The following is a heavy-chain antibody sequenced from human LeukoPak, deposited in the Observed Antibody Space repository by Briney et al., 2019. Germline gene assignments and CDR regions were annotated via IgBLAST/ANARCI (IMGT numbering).Heavy chain of an antibody. V-gene: IGHV4-59*01. CDR2: IYYSGST. CDR3: ARTISSTSPPNWFDP. Sequence: SETLSLTCTASGGSISSYYWSWIRQPPGKGLEWIGYIYYSGSTNYNPSLKSRVTISVDTSKNQFSLKLSSVTAADTAVYYCARTISSTSPPNWFDPWGQGTLVTVSS. D-gene: IGHD2-2*01. J-gene: IGHJ5*02. CDR1: GGSISSYY.